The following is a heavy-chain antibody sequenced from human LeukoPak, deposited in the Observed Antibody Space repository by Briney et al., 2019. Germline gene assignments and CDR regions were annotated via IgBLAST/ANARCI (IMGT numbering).Heavy chain of an antibody. D-gene: IGHD3-10*01. CDR2: IYTSGST. V-gene: IGHV4-4*07. CDR3: ASLFYGSGSYSNFDY. CDR1: GGSISSYY. J-gene: IGHJ4*02. Sequence: SETLSLTCTVSGGSISSYYWSWIRQPAGKGLEWIGRIYTSGSTNYNPSLKSRVTMSVDTSKNQFSLKLSSVAAADTAVYYCASLFYGSGSYSNFDYWGQGTLVTVSS.